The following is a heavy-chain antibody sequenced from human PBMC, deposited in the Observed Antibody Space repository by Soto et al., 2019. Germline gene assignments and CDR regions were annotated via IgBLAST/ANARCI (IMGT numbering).Heavy chain of an antibody. CDR2: ISASGGST. CDR3: ARHFDSGCPDY. CDR1: GFTFSNYA. D-gene: IGHD6-19*01. Sequence: EVQLLESGGGLVQPGGSLRLSCAASGFTFSNYALSWVRQAPGKGLEWGSIISASGGSTFYADSVKGRCTIARDDSKNTLSLQMNNLRAEDTAVYYCARHFDSGCPDYWGQGTLVTVSS. J-gene: IGHJ4*02. V-gene: IGHV3-23*01.